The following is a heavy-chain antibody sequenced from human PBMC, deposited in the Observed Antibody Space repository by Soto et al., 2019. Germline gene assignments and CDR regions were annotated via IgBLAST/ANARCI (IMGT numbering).Heavy chain of an antibody. V-gene: IGHV1-24*01. J-gene: IGHJ5*02. CDR3: AVDTAMDFWFDP. CDR2: FDPEDGET. D-gene: IGHD5-18*01. Sequence: RASVKVSCKVSGYTLTELSMHWVRQAPGKGLEWMGGFDPEDGETIYAQKFQGRVTMTEDTSTDTAYMELSSLRSEDTAVYYCAVDTAMDFWFDPWGQGTLVTVSS. CDR1: GYTLTELS.